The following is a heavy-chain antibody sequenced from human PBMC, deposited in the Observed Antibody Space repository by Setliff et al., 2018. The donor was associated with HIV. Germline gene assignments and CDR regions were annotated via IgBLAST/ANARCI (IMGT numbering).Heavy chain of an antibody. J-gene: IGHJ5*02. CDR2: FSYNGGR. D-gene: IGHD2-15*01. V-gene: IGHV4-39*01. CDR3: VKHVDSDFSGDPDWFDP. CDR1: GDCVSTRNSF. Sequence: LSLTCTVSGDCVSTRNSFWGWIRQPPGKGLEWIGSFSYNGGRRYTPSLKSRVTISADMSKNQFSLNLNSVTAADTAVYYCVKHVDSDFSGDPDWFDPWGQGIPVTVSS.